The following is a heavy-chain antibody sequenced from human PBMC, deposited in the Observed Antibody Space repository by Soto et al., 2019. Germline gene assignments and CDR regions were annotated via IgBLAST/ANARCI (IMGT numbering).Heavy chain of an antibody. D-gene: IGHD3-22*01. J-gene: IGHJ4*02. Sequence: QVQLQEWGPGLVKPSQTLSLTCTVSGDSISSGDYYWTWIRQPPGKGLEWIGYIYYSGSTYYNPSLKSRVTISVDTSKNQFSLNLSSVTAADTAVYYCARASMIFMDFDYWGQGTLVTVSS. CDR3: ARASMIFMDFDY. V-gene: IGHV4-30-4*01. CDR2: IYYSGST. CDR1: GDSISSGDYY.